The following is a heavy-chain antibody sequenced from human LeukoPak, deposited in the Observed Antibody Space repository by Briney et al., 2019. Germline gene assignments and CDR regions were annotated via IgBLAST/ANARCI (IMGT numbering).Heavy chain of an antibody. CDR1: GFTFSRYA. CDR2: IKQDGSEK. J-gene: IGHJ4*02. V-gene: IGHV3-7*01. D-gene: IGHD5-18*01. Sequence: PGGSLRLSCAASGFTFSRYAMSWVRQAPGKGLEWVANIKQDGSEKYYVDSVKGRFTISRDNAKNSLYLQMNSLRAEDTAVFYCARISPERGYSYGPLDNYFDYWGQGTLVTVSS. CDR3: ARISPERGYSYGPLDNYFDY.